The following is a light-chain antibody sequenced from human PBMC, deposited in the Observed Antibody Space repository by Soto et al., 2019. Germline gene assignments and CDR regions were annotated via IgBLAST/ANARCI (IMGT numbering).Light chain of an antibody. CDR1: SSNIGSNT. V-gene: IGLV1-44*01. Sequence: QSVLTQPPSASGAPGQRVTIYCSGSSSNIGSNTVNWYQQLPGMAPKLLIYTNNQRPSGVRDRFSGSRSGTSASLAISGLQSEDESDDYCAAWDDSLNGFVFGTGTKVSGL. CDR2: TNN. J-gene: IGLJ1*01. CDR3: AAWDDSLNGFV.